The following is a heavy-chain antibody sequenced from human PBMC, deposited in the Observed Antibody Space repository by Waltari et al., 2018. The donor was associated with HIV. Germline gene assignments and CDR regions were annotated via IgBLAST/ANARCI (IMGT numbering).Heavy chain of an antibody. CDR3: ATVDTAMAFDY. CDR1: GGSLSSRSYY. D-gene: IGHD5-18*01. V-gene: IGHV4-39*01. J-gene: IGHJ4*02. Sequence: QLQLQESGPGLVQPSETLSLTCPVSGGSLSSRSYYSGWIRQPPGKGLEWIGSIYYSGITYYNPSLKSRVTISVDTSKNQFSLKLSSVTAADTAVYYCATVDTAMAFDYWGQGTLVTVSS. CDR2: IYYSGIT.